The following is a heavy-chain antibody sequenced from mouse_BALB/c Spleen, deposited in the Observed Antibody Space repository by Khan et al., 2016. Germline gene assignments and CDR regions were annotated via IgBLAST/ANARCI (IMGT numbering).Heavy chain of an antibody. CDR2: INTYTGKP. V-gene: IGHV9-3-1*01. J-gene: IGHJ2*01. CDR3: ARQGNYADWVYYFDF. CDR1: GYTFTKYG. D-gene: IGHD2-13*01. Sequence: QIQLVQSGPELRKPGETVKISRKASGYTFTKYGMNWVKQAPGKGLRWMGWINTYTGKPTYADDFKGRFAFSLETSANTAYLQINNLKNEDTATYVCARQGNYADWVYYFDFWGQGTTLTVSS.